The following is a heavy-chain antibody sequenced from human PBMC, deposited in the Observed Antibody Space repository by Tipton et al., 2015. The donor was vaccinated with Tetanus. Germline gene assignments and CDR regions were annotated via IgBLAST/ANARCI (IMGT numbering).Heavy chain of an antibody. V-gene: IGHV4-31*03. CDR2: LYYSGDT. CDR1: GDSISRGGYF. J-gene: IGHJ5*02. CDR3: ARDQGGGRVARLNWFGP. D-gene: IGHD3-16*01. Sequence: TLSLTCTVSGDSISRGGYFWNWIRPRPGKGPGGVGYLYYSGDTYYNPSLKRRVSMSVDTSKNQFSLNLSSVTAADTAVYYCARDQGGGRVARLNWFGPWGQGTLVTVSS.